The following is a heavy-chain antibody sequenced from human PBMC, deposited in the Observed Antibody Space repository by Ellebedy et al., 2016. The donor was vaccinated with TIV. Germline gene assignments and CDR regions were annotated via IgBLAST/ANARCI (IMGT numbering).Heavy chain of an antibody. J-gene: IGHJ6*02. CDR2: INPTAGST. V-gene: IGHV1-46*01. CDR3: ARAPSVDPHMDV. Sequence: AASVKVSCKASGYTFTSYYMHWVRQAPGQGLEWMGIINPTAGSTSSAQKFQGRVTMTSDTSTRTVYMELGSLRSEDTAVYYCARAPSVDPHMDVWGQGTTVTVSS. D-gene: IGHD6-19*01. CDR1: GYTFTSYY.